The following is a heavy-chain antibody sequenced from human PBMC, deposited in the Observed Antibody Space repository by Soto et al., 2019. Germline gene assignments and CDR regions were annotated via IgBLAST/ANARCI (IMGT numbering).Heavy chain of an antibody. Sequence: SVKVSCKASGGTFSSYAISWVRQAPGQGLEWMGIIIPICGTANYAQKLQGRVTMTTDTSTSTAYMELRSLRSDDTAVYYCARDTPGNWFDPWGQGTLVTVSS. CDR1: GGTFSSYA. CDR2: IIPICGTA. V-gene: IGHV1-69*05. J-gene: IGHJ5*02. CDR3: ARDTPGNWFDP.